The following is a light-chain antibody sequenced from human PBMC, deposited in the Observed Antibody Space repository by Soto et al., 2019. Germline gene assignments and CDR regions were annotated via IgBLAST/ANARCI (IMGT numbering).Light chain of an antibody. CDR2: GAS. V-gene: IGKV3-15*01. Sequence: EIVMTQSPATLSVSPGETATLSCWASQSVSSNLAWYQQKPVQAPRLLIYGASTRATDIPARFSGSGSGTEFTLTISSLHSEYFAVYYCQQYNSFWTFGQGTKVEIK. CDR3: QQYNSFWT. J-gene: IGKJ1*01. CDR1: QSVSSN.